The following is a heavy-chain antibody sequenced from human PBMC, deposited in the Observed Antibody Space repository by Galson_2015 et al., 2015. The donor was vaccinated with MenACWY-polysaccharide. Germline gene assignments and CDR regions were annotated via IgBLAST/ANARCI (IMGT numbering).Heavy chain of an antibody. CDR3: WVYCSSTSCYSGIPS. D-gene: IGHD2-2*01. Sequence: SLRLSCAASGFTFSRYWMHRVRQALGKGLVWVSVINSDGSGTTYADSVKGRFTIPRDNAKNTLYLQMDSLRAEDTAVYYCWVYCSSTSCYSGIPSGGQGTLVTVSS. J-gene: IGHJ4*02. CDR1: GFTFSRYW. V-gene: IGHV3-74*01. CDR2: INSDGSGT.